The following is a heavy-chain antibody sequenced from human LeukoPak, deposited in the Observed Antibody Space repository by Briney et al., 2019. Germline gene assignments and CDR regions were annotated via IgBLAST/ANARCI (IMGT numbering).Heavy chain of an antibody. D-gene: IGHD1-26*01. J-gene: IGHJ4*02. CDR3: ARGDSGSYWVGFDY. Sequence: SETLSLTCAVFGGSFSGYYWSWIRQTPGKGLEWIGEINHSGSTNYNVSLKSRLTISVDTSKNQFSLKLNSVTAADTAVYYCARGDSGSYWVGFDYWGQGTLVTVSS. CDR1: GGSFSGYY. V-gene: IGHV4-34*01. CDR2: INHSGST.